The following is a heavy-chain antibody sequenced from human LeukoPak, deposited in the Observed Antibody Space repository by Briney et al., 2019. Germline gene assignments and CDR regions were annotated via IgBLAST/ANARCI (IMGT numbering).Heavy chain of an antibody. CDR1: VFTFDDYT. CDR2: ISWDGGST. CDR3: AKAGAHSGYDRTRGFHDVLSFFDY. V-gene: IGHV3-43*01. J-gene: IGHJ4*02. Sequence: GGSLRLSCAASVFTFDDYTMHCGRQAPGEGLEWVSLISWDGGSTYYADSVKGRFTISRDNSKNSLYLQMHSLRTEDTALYYCAKAGAHSGYDRTRGFHDVLSFFDYWGPGTLVTVSS. D-gene: IGHD5-12*01.